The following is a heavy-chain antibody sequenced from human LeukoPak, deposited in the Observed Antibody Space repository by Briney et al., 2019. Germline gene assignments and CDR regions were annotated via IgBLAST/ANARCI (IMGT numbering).Heavy chain of an antibody. CDR3: ATTDNWKSRRGFDY. V-gene: IGHV4-39*07. J-gene: IGHJ4*02. CDR2: IYSSGST. CDR1: GGSISSRNYY. D-gene: IGHD1-1*01. Sequence: SETLSLTCTVSGGSISSRNYYWGWIRQPPGKGLEWIGHIYSSGSTFYNPSLKSRVTVSLETSKNQFSLKLSSATAADTAVYYCATTDNWKSRRGFDYWGQGTLVTVSS.